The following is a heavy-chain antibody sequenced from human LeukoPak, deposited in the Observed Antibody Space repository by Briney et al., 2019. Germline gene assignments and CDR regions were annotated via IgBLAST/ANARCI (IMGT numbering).Heavy chain of an antibody. V-gene: IGHV4-59*01. CDR3: AREGTAGTNLNWFDP. CDR2: ISYSGST. Sequence: PPETLSLTCTVSGGSISSYYWSWIRQPPGKGLEWIGYISYSGSTNFNPSLKSRVTISVDTSKNQFSLKLGSVTAADTAVYYCAREGTAGTNLNWFDPWGQGTLVTVSS. D-gene: IGHD1-1*01. J-gene: IGHJ5*02. CDR1: GGSISSYY.